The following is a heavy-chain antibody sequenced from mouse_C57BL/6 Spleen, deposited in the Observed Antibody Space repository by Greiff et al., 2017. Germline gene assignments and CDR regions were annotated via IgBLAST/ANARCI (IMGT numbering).Heavy chain of an antibody. Sequence: QVQLQQPGAELVKPGASVKLSCKASGYTFTSSWMQWVKQRPGQGLEWIGEIDPSDSYTNYNQKFKGKATLTVDTSSSTASMQLSSLTSEDSAVYYCARLFITTATHDYWGQGTTLTVSS. D-gene: IGHD1-2*01. J-gene: IGHJ2*01. CDR3: ARLFITTATHDY. CDR1: GYTFTSSW. CDR2: IDPSDSYT. V-gene: IGHV1-50*01.